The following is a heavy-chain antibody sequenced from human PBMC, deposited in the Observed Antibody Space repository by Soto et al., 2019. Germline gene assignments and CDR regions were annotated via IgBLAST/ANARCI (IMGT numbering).Heavy chain of an antibody. D-gene: IGHD3-10*01. CDR2: ISAYNGNT. J-gene: IGHJ5*02. V-gene: IGHV1-18*01. Sequence: ASVKVSCKASGYTFTSYGISWVRQAPGQGLEWMGWISAYNGNTNYAQKLQGRVTMTTDTSTSTAYMELRSLRSDDTAVYYCARAPFTIDIEDNWFDPWGQGTLVTVSS. CDR3: ARAPFTIDIEDNWFDP. CDR1: GYTFTSYG.